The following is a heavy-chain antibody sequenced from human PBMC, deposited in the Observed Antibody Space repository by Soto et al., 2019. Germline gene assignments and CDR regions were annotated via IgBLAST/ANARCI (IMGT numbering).Heavy chain of an antibody. CDR3: SRASPFIEGGMDV. CDR1: GFTFSSYA. D-gene: IGHD3-16*02. J-gene: IGHJ6*02. Sequence: GGSLRLSCAASGFTFSSYAMHWVRQAPGKGLEWVAVISYDGSNKYYADSVKGRFTISRDNSKNTLYLQMNSLRAEDTAVYYCSRASPFIEGGMDVWGQGTTVTVSS. V-gene: IGHV3-30-3*01. CDR2: ISYDGSNK.